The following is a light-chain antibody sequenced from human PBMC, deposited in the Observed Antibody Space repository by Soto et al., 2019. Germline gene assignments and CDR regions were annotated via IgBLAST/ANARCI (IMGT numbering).Light chain of an antibody. CDR1: SSNIGGNS. V-gene: IGLV1-51*01. CDR2: DDN. Sequence: QSVMTQPHSVSAAPGQKVTIPCSGSSSNIGGNSVSWYQQLPGTAPKLLIYDDNKRPSGIPDRFSGSKSGTSATLGITGFQTGDEAGYYCGSWDSSLSAYVFGTGTKVT. J-gene: IGLJ1*01. CDR3: GSWDSSLSAYV.